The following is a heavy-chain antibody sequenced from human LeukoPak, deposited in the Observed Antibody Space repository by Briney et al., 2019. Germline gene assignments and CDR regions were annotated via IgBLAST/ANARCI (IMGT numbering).Heavy chain of an antibody. J-gene: IGHJ4*02. Sequence: SETLSLTCNVSHGSITGFYWSWIRQPPGKGLEGVGSVHFTWNAHYNPSLKSRIPISLGSSRRQFSLRLTSVTAADTAIYYCARQGDTELDVFDSWGQGVLVTVSS. CDR1: HGSITGFY. CDR2: VHFTWNA. V-gene: IGHV4-59*08. D-gene: IGHD5-18*01. CDR3: ARQGDTELDVFDS.